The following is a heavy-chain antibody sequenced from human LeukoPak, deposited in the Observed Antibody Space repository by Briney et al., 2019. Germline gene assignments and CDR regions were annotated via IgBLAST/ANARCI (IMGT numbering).Heavy chain of an antibody. V-gene: IGHV4-38-2*02. J-gene: IGHJ5*02. CDR2: IYQSGST. CDR1: GYSIRSGYY. Sequence: SETLSLTCTVSGYSIRSGYYWGWIRQPPGKGLEWIGSIYQSGSTYYNPSLKSRVTISVDTPKNQFSLKLSSVTAADTAVYFCARVPGPNWFDPWGQGTLVTVSS. CDR3: ARVPGPNWFDP.